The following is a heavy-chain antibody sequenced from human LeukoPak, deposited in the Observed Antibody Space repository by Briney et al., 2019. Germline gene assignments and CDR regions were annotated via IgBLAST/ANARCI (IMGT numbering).Heavy chain of an antibody. CDR2: IYHSGST. J-gene: IGHJ6*03. CDR1: GYSISSGYY. CDR3: ARGLTMVRGVTPGKYYMDV. Sequence: SETLSLTCTVSGYSISSGYYWGWIRQPPGKGLEWIGSIYHSGSTYYNPSLKSRVTISVDTSKNQFSLKLSSVTAADTAVYYCARGLTMVRGVTPGKYYMDVWGKGTTVTVS. D-gene: IGHD3-10*01. V-gene: IGHV4-38-2*02.